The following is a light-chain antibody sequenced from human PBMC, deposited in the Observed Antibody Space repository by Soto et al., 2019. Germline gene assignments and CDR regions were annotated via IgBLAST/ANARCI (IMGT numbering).Light chain of an antibody. J-gene: IGKJ3*01. Sequence: DIQMTQSPSTLSASVGDRVTITCRASQSISNWLAWYQQKPGKAPKLLIYKASSLESGVPSRFSGSGSGTEFTLTISSLQPGDFATYSCQQFNSDLFTFGPGTKVDIK. V-gene: IGKV1-5*03. CDR1: QSISNW. CDR2: KAS. CDR3: QQFNSDLFT.